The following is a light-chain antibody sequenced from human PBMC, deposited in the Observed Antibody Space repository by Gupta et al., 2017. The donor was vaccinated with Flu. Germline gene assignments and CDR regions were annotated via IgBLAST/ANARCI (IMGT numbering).Light chain of an antibody. V-gene: IGLV1-40*01. CDR3: QSYDSSLCGSKV. J-gene: IGLJ3*02. Sequence: QSVLTQPPSVSGAPGQRVTISCTGSSSNIGAGSDVHWYQQLPGTAPKLLIYGNSNRPSGVPDRFSGSKSGTSASLAITGLQAEDEADYYCQSYDSSLCGSKVFGGGTKLTVL. CDR1: SSNIGAGSD. CDR2: GNS.